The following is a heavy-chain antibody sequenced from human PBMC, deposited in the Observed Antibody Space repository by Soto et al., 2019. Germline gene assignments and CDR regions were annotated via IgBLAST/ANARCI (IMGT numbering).Heavy chain of an antibody. CDR3: AREDYYGSGSYAY. CDR2: MNPNSGNT. V-gene: IGHV1-8*01. D-gene: IGHD3-10*01. J-gene: IGHJ4*02. CDR1: GYTFTNYN. Sequence: QVQLVQSGAEVKKPGASVKVSCKASGYTFTNYNINWVRQATGQGLEWMGWMNPNSGNTGYAQKFQGRVTMTRSTSITTAYMELSSLRSEDTAVYYCAREDYYGSGSYAYWGQGTLVTVSS.